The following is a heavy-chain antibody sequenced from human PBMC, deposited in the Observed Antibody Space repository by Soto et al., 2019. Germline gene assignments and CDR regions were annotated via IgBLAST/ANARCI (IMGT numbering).Heavy chain of an antibody. Sequence: GGSLRLSCAASGFTFDDYAMHWVRQAPGKGLEWVSGISWNSGSIGYADSVKGRLAISRDNAKNSLYLQMNSLRAEDTALYDCAKDSGGSFGIWDFDYWGQGTLVTVSS. D-gene: IGHD2-15*01. CDR3: AKDSGGSFGIWDFDY. J-gene: IGHJ4*02. CDR1: GFTFDDYA. CDR2: ISWNSGSI. V-gene: IGHV3-9*01.